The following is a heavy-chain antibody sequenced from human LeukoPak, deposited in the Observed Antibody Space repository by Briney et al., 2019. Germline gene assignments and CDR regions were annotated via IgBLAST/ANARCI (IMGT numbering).Heavy chain of an antibody. CDR2: MNPNSGNT. V-gene: IGHV1-8*01. CDR3: ARGVYGDYYFDY. D-gene: IGHD4-17*01. J-gene: IGHJ4*02. CDR1: GYTFTSYD. Sequence: ASVKVSCKASGYTFTSYDINWVRQATGQGLEWMGWMNPNSGNTGYAQKFQGRVTMTRNTSISTAYMELSSLRSEGTAVYYCARGVYGDYYFDYWGQGTLVTVSS.